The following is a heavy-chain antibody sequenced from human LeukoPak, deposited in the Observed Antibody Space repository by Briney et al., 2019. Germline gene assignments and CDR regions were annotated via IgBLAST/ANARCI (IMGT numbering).Heavy chain of an antibody. V-gene: IGHV4-4*07. J-gene: IGHJ4*02. Sequence: SETLSLTCTVSGGSISSYYWSWIRQPAGKGLKWIGRIYTSGSTNYNPSLKSRVTMSVDTSKNQFSLKLSSVTAADTAVYYCARSRYYYGSGSYTDYWGQGTLVTVSS. CDR2: IYTSGST. D-gene: IGHD3-10*01. CDR1: GGSISSYY. CDR3: ARSRYYYGSGSYTDY.